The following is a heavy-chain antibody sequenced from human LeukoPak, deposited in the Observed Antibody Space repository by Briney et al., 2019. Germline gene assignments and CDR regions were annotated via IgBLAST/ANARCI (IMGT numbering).Heavy chain of an antibody. J-gene: IGHJ4*02. CDR1: GFTFNSYE. CDR2: ISSGGSAI. V-gene: IGHV3-48*03. D-gene: IGHD1-26*01. Sequence: GGSLRLSCAASGFTFNSYEMNWVRQAPGKGLEWVSYISSGGSAIYYADSVKGRFTISRDNAKNSLYLQMNSLRADDTAVYYCARGGSYVHYWGQGTLVTVSS. CDR3: ARGGSYVHY.